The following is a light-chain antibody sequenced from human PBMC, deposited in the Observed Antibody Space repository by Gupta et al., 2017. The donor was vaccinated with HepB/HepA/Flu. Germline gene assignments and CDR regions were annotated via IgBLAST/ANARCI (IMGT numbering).Light chain of an antibody. CDR3: QQRSNWPWT. CDR1: QSVSTY. CDR2: DAS. Sequence: EIVLTSSGTTLSLPRGETSTLSCSTSQSVSTYLAWYQQKPGQAPRLLIYDASNRATGVPARFSGSGSGTDFTLTISSLEPEDFAIYYCQQRSNWPWTFGQGTKVEIK. V-gene: IGKV3-11*01. J-gene: IGKJ1*01.